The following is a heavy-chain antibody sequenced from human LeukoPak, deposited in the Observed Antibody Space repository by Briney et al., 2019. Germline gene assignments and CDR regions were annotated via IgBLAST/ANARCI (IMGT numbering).Heavy chain of an antibody. V-gene: IGHV6-1*01. J-gene: IGHJ4*02. Sequence: SQTLSLACAISGDSVSSSTAAWTWIRQSPSRGLEWLGRTYYRSKWHNDYAVSVKSRITIGPDTSKNQFSLQLDSVTPEDTAVYDCASGNYVYYYWGQGTLVTVSS. CDR2: TYYRSKWHN. D-gene: IGHD1-7*01. CDR3: ASGNYVYYY. CDR1: GDSVSSSTAA.